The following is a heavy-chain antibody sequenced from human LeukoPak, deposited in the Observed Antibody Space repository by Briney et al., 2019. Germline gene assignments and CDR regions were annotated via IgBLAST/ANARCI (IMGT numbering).Heavy chain of an antibody. Sequence: SKTLSLTCAISGDSVSSNSATWNWIRQSPSRGLEWLGRTYYRSKWRNDYALSAKRRITVNPDTSKNQFSLQLNSVTPEDTAVYYCARGYIYRFDYWGQGTLVTVSS. CDR3: ARGYIYRFDY. D-gene: IGHD5-18*01. V-gene: IGHV6-1*01. CDR1: GDSVSSNSAT. J-gene: IGHJ4*02. CDR2: TYYRSKWRN.